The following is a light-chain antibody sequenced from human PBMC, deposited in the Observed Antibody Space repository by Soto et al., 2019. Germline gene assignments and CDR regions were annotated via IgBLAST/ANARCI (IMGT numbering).Light chain of an antibody. CDR1: RSNLGTYY. V-gene: IGLV1-51*01. CDR2: DNS. J-gene: IGLJ1*01. Sequence: QAVVTQPPSVSAAPGQEIIISCSGSRSNLGTYYVSWYHQLPGTAPKVVIYDNSRRPSGIPDRFSGSKSGTSATLAITGLQTGDEGDYSCGAWDSSLNVYVFGGGTKVTVL. CDR3: GAWDSSLNVYV.